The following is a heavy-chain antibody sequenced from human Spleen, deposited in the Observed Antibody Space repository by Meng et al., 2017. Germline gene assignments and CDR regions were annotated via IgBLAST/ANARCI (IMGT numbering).Heavy chain of an antibody. CDR1: GGSFSDYY. J-gene: IGHJ4*02. D-gene: IGHD4-11*01. CDR2: INHSGST. Sequence: QWQLQQWGAGLLKPSETLSPTCVVSGGSFSDYYWSWIRQPPGKGLEWIGEINHSGSTNYNPSLESRATISVDTSQNNLSLKLSSVTAADSAVYYCARGPTTMAHDFDYWGQGTLVTVSS. CDR3: ARGPTTMAHDFDY. V-gene: IGHV4-34*01.